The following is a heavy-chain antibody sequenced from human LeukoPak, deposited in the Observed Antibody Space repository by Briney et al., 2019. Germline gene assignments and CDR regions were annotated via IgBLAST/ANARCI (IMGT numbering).Heavy chain of an antibody. CDR3: ASHFITMVRGVITKGWFDP. CDR1: GYTFTSYA. CDR2: IIPILGIA. V-gene: IGHV1-69*04. J-gene: IGHJ5*02. Sequence: SVKVSCKASGYTFTSYAINWVRQAPGQGLEWMGRIIPILGIANYAQKFQGRVTITADKSTSTAYMELSSLRSEDTAVYYCASHFITMVRGVITKGWFDPWGQGTLVTVSS. D-gene: IGHD3-10*01.